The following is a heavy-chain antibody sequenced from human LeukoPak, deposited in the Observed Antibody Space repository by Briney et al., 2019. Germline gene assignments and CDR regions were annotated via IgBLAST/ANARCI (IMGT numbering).Heavy chain of an antibody. D-gene: IGHD3-9*01. CDR1: GFTFSSYS. Sequence: KPGGSLRLSCAASGFTFSSYSMNWVRQAPGKGLEWVSSISSSSSYIYYADSVKGRFTISRDNAKNSLYLQMNSLRAEDTALYYCARMGLRYFDRLPQHWGQGTLVTVSS. J-gene: IGHJ1*01. V-gene: IGHV3-21*04. CDR3: ARMGLRYFDRLPQH. CDR2: ISSSSSYI.